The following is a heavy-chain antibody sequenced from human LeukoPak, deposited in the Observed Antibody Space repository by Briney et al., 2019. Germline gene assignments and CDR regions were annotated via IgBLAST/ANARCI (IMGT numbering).Heavy chain of an antibody. Sequence: ASVKVSCKASGYTFTGYYMHWVRQAPGQGLEWMGWINPNSGGTNYAQKFQGRVTMTTDTSTSTAYMELRSLRSDDTAVYYCARSLGYCSSTSCSCFDYWGQGTLVTVSS. CDR3: ARSLGYCSSTSCSCFDY. V-gene: IGHV1-2*02. D-gene: IGHD2-2*01. CDR1: GYTFTGYY. J-gene: IGHJ4*02. CDR2: INPNSGGT.